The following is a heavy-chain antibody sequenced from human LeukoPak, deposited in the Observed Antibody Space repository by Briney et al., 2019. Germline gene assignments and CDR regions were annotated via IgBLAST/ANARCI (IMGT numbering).Heavy chain of an antibody. CDR2: IWYDGSNR. D-gene: IGHD3-3*01. CDR1: GFSFSNYG. CDR3: ARGTMGEFDY. J-gene: IGHJ4*02. Sequence: PGGSLRLSCAASGFSFSNYGMHWVRRAPGKGLEWVAVIWYDGSNRYYADSVKGRFTISRDNAKNSLYLQMNSLRAEDTAVYYCARGTMGEFDYWGQGTLVTVSS. V-gene: IGHV3-33*03.